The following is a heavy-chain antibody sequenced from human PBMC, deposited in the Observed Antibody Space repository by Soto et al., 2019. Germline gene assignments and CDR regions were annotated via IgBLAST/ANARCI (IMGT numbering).Heavy chain of an antibody. J-gene: IGHJ4*02. CDR3: TTGRDDLLY. CDR1: GSTFNKSG. CDR2: IKSKTDGGTT. Sequence: EVQLVESGGGLVKPGGSLRRPCAASGSTFNKSGMNWFRQAPGKGLEWVARIKSKTDGGTTDYAAPVKGRFTISRDDSKNMLYLQMNSLKTEDTGMYFCTTGRDDLLYWGQGTLVTVSS. D-gene: IGHD1-26*01. V-gene: IGHV3-15*07.